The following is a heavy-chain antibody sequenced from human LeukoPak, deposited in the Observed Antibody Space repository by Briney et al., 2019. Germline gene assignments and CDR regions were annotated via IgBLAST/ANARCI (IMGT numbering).Heavy chain of an antibody. Sequence: PSETLSLTCTVSGGSISSSSYYWGWIRQPPGKGLEWIGTIYYRGSTYYYPSLKSRVTISVDTSKNQFSLKLSSVTAADTAVYYCARMYSSGWYVGFDYWGQGTLVTVSS. V-gene: IGHV4-39*01. CDR1: GGSISSSSYY. D-gene: IGHD6-19*01. J-gene: IGHJ4*02. CDR3: ARMYSSGWYVGFDY. CDR2: IYYRGST.